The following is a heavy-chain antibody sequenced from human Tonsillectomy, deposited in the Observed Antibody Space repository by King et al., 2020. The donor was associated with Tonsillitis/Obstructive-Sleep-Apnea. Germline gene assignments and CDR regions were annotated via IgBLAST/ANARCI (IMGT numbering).Heavy chain of an antibody. V-gene: IGHV4-59*08. Sequence: VQLQESGPGLVKPSETLSLTCTVSGGSISSYYWSWIRQPPGKGLEWSGYIFSSGGTNYNPSLQSRVTISVDTSKNHYSLKLSSVTAADTAVYYCARQYNVYNWFAPWGQGTLVTVSS. D-gene: IGHD1-14*01. CDR2: IFSSGGT. CDR1: GGSISSYY. CDR3: ARQYNVYNWFAP. J-gene: IGHJ5*02.